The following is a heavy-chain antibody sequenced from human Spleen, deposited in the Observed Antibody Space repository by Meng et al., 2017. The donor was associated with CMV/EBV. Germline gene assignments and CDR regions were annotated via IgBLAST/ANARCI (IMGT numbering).Heavy chain of an antibody. D-gene: IGHD6-6*01. Sequence: ASVKVSCKASGYTFTGYYLHWVRRAPGQGLVWMGWMNPNSGDTNYAQKFQGRVSMTRNTSISTAYMELSSLRSEDTAVYYCAVSPIRVVSSYYFDYWSQGTLVTVSS. CDR1: GYTFTGYY. CDR3: AVSPIRVVSSYYFDY. J-gene: IGHJ4*02. V-gene: IGHV1-2*02. CDR2: MNPNSGDT.